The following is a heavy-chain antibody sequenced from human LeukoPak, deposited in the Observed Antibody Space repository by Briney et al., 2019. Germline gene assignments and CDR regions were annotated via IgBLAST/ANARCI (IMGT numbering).Heavy chain of an antibody. D-gene: IGHD3-10*01. J-gene: IGHJ5*02. CDR3: ARGSVALGAVVP. CDR2: FYYTGNT. CDR1: GGSISNYY. V-gene: IGHV4-59*01. Sequence: PSETLSLTCTVSGGSISNYYWFWIRQPPGKGLEWIGYFYYTGNTNYNPSLKSRVTISVDTSKNQFSLRLGSVTAADTAVYYCARGSVALGAVVPWGQGTLVTVSS.